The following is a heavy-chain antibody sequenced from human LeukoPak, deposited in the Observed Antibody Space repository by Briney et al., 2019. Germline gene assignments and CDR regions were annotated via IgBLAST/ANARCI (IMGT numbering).Heavy chain of an antibody. CDR1: GFIFSSYG. CDR2: IWYDGSNK. Sequence: GGSLRLSCAASGFIFSSYGMHWVRQAPGKGLEWVAVIWYDGSNKHYADSVKGRFTISRDNSKNTLYLQMNSLRAEDTAVYYCARDQLVKYYFDYWGQGTLATVSS. V-gene: IGHV3-33*01. J-gene: IGHJ4*02. CDR3: ARDQLVKYYFDY. D-gene: IGHD1-1*01.